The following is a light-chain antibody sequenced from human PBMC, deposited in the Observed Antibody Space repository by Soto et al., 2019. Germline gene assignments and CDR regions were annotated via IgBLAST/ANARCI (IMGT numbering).Light chain of an antibody. CDR3: SSFTGAYACV. CDR1: SIDVGGYNY. V-gene: IGLV2-14*01. CDR2: AVS. Sequence: QSALTQPASVSGSAGQSIAISCTGTSIDVGGYNYVSWYQQHPGKAPNLLLSAVSKRPSGVSDRFSGSKSGNTASLTISGLQPQDEADYYCSSFTGAYACVFGTWTKLTVL. J-gene: IGLJ1*01.